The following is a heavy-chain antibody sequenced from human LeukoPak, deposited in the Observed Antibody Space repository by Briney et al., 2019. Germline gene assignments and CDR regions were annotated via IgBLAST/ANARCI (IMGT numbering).Heavy chain of an antibody. CDR3: AGGEEMATKLVTNYYYYYGMDV. V-gene: IGHV3-43*02. D-gene: IGHD5-24*01. CDR1: GFTFDDYA. CDR2: ISGVGVST. J-gene: IGHJ6*02. Sequence: PGGSLRLSCAASGFTFDDYAMHWVPQAPGKGLEWVSLISGVGVSTYYADSVKGRFTISRDNSKNSLYLQMNSLRTEDTALYYCAGGEEMATKLVTNYYYYYGMDVWGQGTTVTVSS.